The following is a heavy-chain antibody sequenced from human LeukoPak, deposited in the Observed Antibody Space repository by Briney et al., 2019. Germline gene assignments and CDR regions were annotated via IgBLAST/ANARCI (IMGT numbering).Heavy chain of an antibody. CDR1: GGSFSGYY. V-gene: IGHV4-34*01. CDR3: ARGQDIVVVVAATGAFDI. D-gene: IGHD2-15*01. CDR2: INHSGST. Sequence: SETLSLTCAAYGGSFSGYYWSWIRQPPGKGLEWIGEINHSGSTNYNPSLKSRVTISVDTSKNQFSLKLSSVTAADTAMYYCARGQDIVVVVAATGAFDIWGQGTMVTVSS. J-gene: IGHJ3*02.